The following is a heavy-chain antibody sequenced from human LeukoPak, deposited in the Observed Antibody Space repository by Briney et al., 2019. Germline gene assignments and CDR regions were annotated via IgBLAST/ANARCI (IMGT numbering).Heavy chain of an antibody. V-gene: IGHV3-74*01. CDR3: ARDIGNDFDY. Sequence: GGSLRLSCAASAFTFSIHWMHWVRQAPGKGLVWVSRINSDGSTTTYADSVKGRFTISRDNAKNTVYLQMNSLRAEDTAVYYCARDIGNDFDYWGQGTLVTVSS. CDR1: AFTFSIHW. CDR2: INSDGSTT. J-gene: IGHJ4*02. D-gene: IGHD4-23*01.